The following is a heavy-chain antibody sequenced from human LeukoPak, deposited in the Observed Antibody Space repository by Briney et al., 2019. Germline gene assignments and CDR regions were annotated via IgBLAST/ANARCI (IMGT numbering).Heavy chain of an antibody. CDR2: IYYSGST. CDR1: GGSISSYY. D-gene: IGHD3-3*01. V-gene: IGHV4-59*01. J-gene: IGHJ5*02. CDR3: ARDLTRLGYDFWSGYYPGWFDP. Sequence: PSETLSLTCTVSGGSISSYYWSWIRQPPGKGLEWIGYIYYSGSTNYNPSLKSRVTISVDTSKNQFSLKLSSVTAADTAVYYCARDLTRLGYDFWSGYYPGWFDPWGQGTLVTVSS.